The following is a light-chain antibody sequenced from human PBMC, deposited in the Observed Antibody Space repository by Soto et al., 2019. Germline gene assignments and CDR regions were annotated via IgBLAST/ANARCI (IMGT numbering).Light chain of an antibody. Sequence: IVMTQSQATLSLSPGERATLSCRASQSVSSSLAWYQQKPGQAPRLLIYGASTRATGIPARFSGSGSETEFSLTISSLQSEDFAVYYCQQYNNWPPWTFGQGTKVEIK. CDR2: GAS. J-gene: IGKJ1*01. CDR1: QSVSSS. CDR3: QQYNNWPPWT. V-gene: IGKV3-15*01.